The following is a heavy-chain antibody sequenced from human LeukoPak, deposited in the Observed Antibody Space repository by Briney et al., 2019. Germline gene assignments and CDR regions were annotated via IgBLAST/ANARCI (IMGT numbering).Heavy chain of an antibody. CDR2: ISDDGSNK. CDR1: GFTFSSSA. D-gene: IGHD4-17*01. CDR3: ARDESPYGDLIDY. V-gene: IGHV3-30-3*01. J-gene: IGHJ4*02. Sequence: PGRSLRLSCAASGFTFSSSAMHCVRQAAGKWRGWVAVISDDGSNKYYADSVKGRFTISRDNSKHTLYLQMNSLRAEDTAVYYCARDESPYGDLIDYWGQGTLVTVSS.